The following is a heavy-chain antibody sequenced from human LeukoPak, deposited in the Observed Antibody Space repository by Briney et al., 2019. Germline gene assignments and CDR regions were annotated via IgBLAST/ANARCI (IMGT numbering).Heavy chain of an antibody. J-gene: IGHJ6*02. Sequence: SETLSLTCTVSGGSISTYCWSRIRQPPGKGLEWIGFMYYGGNTNCNPSLKSRVTISVDPSKNQYSLKLSSVTAADTAVYYCARRSSDAYYYAMDVWGQGTTVTVSS. CDR2: MYYGGNT. V-gene: IGHV4-59*01. CDR3: ARRSSDAYYYAMDV. CDR1: GGSISTYC.